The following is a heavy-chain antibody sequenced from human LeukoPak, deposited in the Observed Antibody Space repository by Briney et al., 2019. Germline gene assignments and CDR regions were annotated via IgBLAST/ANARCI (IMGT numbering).Heavy chain of an antibody. CDR1: GFTFSSYG. V-gene: IGHV3-23*01. Sequence: GGSLRLSCAASGFTFSSYGMSWVRQAPGKGLEWVSAISGSGGSTYYADSVKGRFTISRDNSKNTLYLQMNSLRAEDTAVYYCAKRARYSSGGYYYYYYMDVWGKGTTVTISS. CDR2: ISGSGGST. CDR3: AKRARYSSGGYYYYYYMDV. D-gene: IGHD6-19*01. J-gene: IGHJ6*03.